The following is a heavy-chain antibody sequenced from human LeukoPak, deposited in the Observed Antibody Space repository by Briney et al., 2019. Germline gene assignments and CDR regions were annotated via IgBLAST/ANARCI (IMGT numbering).Heavy chain of an antibody. CDR1: GFTFSSYN. D-gene: IGHD2-15*01. CDR3: AKNGDRGAYCTGGTCYPYFYYYMDV. J-gene: IGHJ6*03. V-gene: IGHV3-21*04. CDR2: ITSSSIYT. Sequence: GGSLRLSCAASGFTFSSYNMNWVRQAPGKGLEWVSSITSSSIYTFYADSVKGRFTISRDNSKNTLYLQMNSLRAEDTAIYYCAKNGDRGAYCTGGTCYPYFYYYMDVWGKGTTVTI.